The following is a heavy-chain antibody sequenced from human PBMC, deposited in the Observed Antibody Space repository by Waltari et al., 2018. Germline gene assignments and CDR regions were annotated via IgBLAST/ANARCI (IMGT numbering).Heavy chain of an antibody. CDR2: IRYDGSNK. CDR1: GFTFSSYG. CDR3: AKDLRWSSPYFDY. J-gene: IGHJ4*02. Sequence: QVQLVESGGGVVQPGGSLRLSCAASGFTFSSYGMHWVRQAPGKGLEWVAFIRYDGSNKYYADSVKGRFTISRDNSKNTLYLQMNSLRAEDTAVYYCAKDLRWSSPYFDYWGQGTLVTVSS. D-gene: IGHD4-17*01. V-gene: IGHV3-30*02.